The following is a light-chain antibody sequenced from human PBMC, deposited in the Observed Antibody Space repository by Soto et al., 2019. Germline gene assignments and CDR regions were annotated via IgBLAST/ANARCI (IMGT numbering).Light chain of an antibody. CDR3: QQRNRWPPIFT. CDR1: QTIDNY. V-gene: IGKV3-11*01. J-gene: IGKJ3*01. Sequence: EIVLTQSPATLSLSPGERATLSCRASQTIDNYLAWYQQKPGQAPRLLIYDVSNRATGIPARFSGSGSGTDFALTISSLEPEDFAVYYCQQRNRWPPIFTFGPGTKVDFK. CDR2: DVS.